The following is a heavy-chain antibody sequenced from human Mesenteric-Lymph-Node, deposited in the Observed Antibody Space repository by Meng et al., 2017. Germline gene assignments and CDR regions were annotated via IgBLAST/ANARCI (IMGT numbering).Heavy chain of an antibody. J-gene: IGHJ3*02. D-gene: IGHD4-23*01. Sequence: SETLSLTCAVYGGSFSGYYWSWIRQPPGKGLEWIGEINHSGSTNYNPSLKSRVTISVDTSKNQFSLKLSSVTAADTAVYYCARRTTVVAFDIWGQGTMVTVSS. CDR3: ARRTTVVAFDI. CDR2: INHSGST. CDR1: GGSFSGYY. V-gene: IGHV4-34*01.